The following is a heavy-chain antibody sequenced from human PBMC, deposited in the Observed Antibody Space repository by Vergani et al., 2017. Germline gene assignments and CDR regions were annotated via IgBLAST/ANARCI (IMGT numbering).Heavy chain of an antibody. J-gene: IGHJ4*02. CDR1: GYTFTGYY. V-gene: IGHV1-2*04. CDR2: INPNSGGT. Sequence: QVQLVQSGAEVKKPGASVKVSCKASGYTFTGYYMHWVRQAPGQGLEWMGWINPNSGGTNYAQTFQGWVTMTRDTSISTAYMELSRLRSDDTAVYYCARGARRVEHFDYWGQGTLVTVSS. CDR3: ARGARRVEHFDY. D-gene: IGHD1-26*01.